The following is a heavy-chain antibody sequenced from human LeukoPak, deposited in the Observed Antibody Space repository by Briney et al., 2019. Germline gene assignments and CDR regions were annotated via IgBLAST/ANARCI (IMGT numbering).Heavy chain of an antibody. CDR3: ARGGRFLEWLLEFDH. D-gene: IGHD3-3*01. V-gene: IGHV4-59*01. CDR1: GGSISSYY. Sequence: SETLSLTCTVSGGSISSYYWSWIRQPPGKGLEWIGYIYYSGSTNYNPSLKSRVTISVDTSKNQFSLKLSSVTAADTAVYYCARGGRFLEWLLEFDHWAQGTLVTVSS. J-gene: IGHJ5*02. CDR2: IYYSGST.